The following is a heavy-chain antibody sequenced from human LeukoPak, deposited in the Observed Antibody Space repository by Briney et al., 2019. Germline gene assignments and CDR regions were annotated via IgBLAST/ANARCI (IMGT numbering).Heavy chain of an antibody. CDR2: IHTSGDT. CDR3: IVFGDSNH. D-gene: IGHD4-17*01. V-gene: IGHV3-53*01. CDR1: GLTGSHNY. J-gene: IGHJ5*02. Sequence: HGGSLRLSCAASGLTGSHNYVSWVRQAPGKGLEWVSAIHTSGDTCYADSVKGRFTISRDTSKNTLYLQINSLRVEDTAVYYCIVFGDSNHWGQGTLVTVPS.